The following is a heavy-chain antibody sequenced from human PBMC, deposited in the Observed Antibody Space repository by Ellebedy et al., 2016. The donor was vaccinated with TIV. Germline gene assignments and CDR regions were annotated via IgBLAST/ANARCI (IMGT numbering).Heavy chain of an antibody. CDR2: ISSSSYI. Sequence: GESLKISCAASGFTFNTYSMNWVRQAPGKGLEWVSSISSSSYIYYADSVKGRFTISRDNAKNSLYLQMDSLRAEDTAVYYCARGRSFNWGQGTLVTVSS. J-gene: IGHJ4*02. CDR3: ARGRSFN. CDR1: GFTFNTYS. V-gene: IGHV3-21*06. D-gene: IGHD3-10*01.